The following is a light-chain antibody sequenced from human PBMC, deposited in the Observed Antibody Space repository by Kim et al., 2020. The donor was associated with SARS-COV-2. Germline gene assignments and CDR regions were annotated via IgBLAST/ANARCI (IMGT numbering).Light chain of an antibody. CDR2: GAS. V-gene: IGKV3-15*01. CDR1: QSVSSN. CDR3: QQYNNWPVT. Sequence: EIVMMQSPATLSVSPGERATLSCRASQSVSSNLAWYQQKPGQAPRLLIYGASTRATGIPARFSGSGSGTEFTLTISSLQSEDFAVYYCQQYNNWPVTFGQGTKVEIK. J-gene: IGKJ1*01.